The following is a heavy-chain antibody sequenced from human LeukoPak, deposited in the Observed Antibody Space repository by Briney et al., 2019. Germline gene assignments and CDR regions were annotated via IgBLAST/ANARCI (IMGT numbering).Heavy chain of an antibody. CDR1: GFTFSSYS. CDR2: ISSSSSYI. V-gene: IGHV3-21*01. J-gene: IGHJ4*02. D-gene: IGHD5-18*01. CDR3: ARDSDTAMVRRFDY. Sequence: GGSLRLSCAASGFTFSSYSMNWVRQAPGKGLEWVSSISSSSSYIYYADSVKGRFTISRDNAKNSLYLQMNSLRAEDTAVYYCARDSDTAMVRRFDYWGQGTLLTVSS.